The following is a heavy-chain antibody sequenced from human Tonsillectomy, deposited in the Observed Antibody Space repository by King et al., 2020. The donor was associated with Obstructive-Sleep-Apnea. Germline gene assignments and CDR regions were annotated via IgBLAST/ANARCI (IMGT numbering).Heavy chain of an antibody. V-gene: IGHV4-59*08. CDR2: AYYSGST. CDR3: ARSVAGIFDY. D-gene: IGHD6-19*01. CDR1: GDSISDYY. J-gene: IGHJ4*02. Sequence: QVQLQESGPGLVKPSETLSLTCTVSGDSISDYYWSWIRQPPGKGLEYIGYAYYSGSTNYNPSLKSRVTISVDTSKNLFSLNLSSVTAADTAVYYCARSVAGIFDYWGQGTLVTVSS.